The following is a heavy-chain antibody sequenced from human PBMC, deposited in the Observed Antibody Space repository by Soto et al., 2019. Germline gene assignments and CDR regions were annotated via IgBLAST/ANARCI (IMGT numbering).Heavy chain of an antibody. CDR2: ISGSGTTA. D-gene: IGHD6-19*01. CDR3: AKTTDGWFSAFEI. Sequence: GGSLRLSCAASGCIIISYAMSWVRQDPGKGLEWVSAISGSGTTAYYADSVKGRFIFSRDKPKNTMYLQMNSLRAEDTAVYFCAKTTDGWFSAFEIWGQGTVVTVSS. J-gene: IGHJ3*02. CDR1: GCIIISYA. V-gene: IGHV3-23*01.